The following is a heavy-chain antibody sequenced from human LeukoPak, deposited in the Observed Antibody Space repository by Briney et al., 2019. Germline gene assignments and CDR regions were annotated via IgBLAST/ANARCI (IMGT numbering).Heavy chain of an antibody. V-gene: IGHV4-4*02. CDR2: VYHTGST. J-gene: IGHJ4*02. D-gene: IGHD4-17*01. CDR3: ASRHDSGPY. CDR1: GGSISSPNW. Sequence: SATLSLTCAVSGGSISSPNWWTWVRQPPGKGLEWIGEVYHTGSTNYNPSLKSRVTISVDKSNNQFSLKLTSVTAADTAVYYCASRHDSGPYWGQGTPVTVSS.